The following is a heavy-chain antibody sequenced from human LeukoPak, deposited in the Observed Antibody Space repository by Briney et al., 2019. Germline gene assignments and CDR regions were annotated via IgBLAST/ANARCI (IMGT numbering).Heavy chain of an antibody. Sequence: GGSLRLSCAASGFTFTSYWMSWVRQAPGKGLEWVSSISSSSSYIYYADSVKGRFTISRDNAKNSLYLQMNSLRAEDTAVYYCARVLGYSYGPGDYWGQGTLVTVSS. CDR2: ISSSSSYI. V-gene: IGHV3-21*01. D-gene: IGHD5-18*01. CDR1: GFTFTSYW. CDR3: ARVLGYSYGPGDY. J-gene: IGHJ4*02.